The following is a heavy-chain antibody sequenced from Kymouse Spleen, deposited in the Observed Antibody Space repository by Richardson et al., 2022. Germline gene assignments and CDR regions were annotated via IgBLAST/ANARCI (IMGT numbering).Heavy chain of an antibody. J-gene: IGHJ6*02. CDR3: ARDGTYYDILTGYHYYGMDV. CDR1: GGSVSSGSYY. CDR2: IYYSGST. Sequence: QVQLQESGPGLVKPSETLSLTCTVSGGSVSSGSYYWSWIRQPPGKGLEWIGYIYYSGSTNYNPSLKSRVTISVDTSKNQFSLKLSSVTAADTAVYYCARDGTYYDILTGYHYYGMDVWGQGTTVTVSS. D-gene: IGHD3-9*01. V-gene: IGHV4-61*01.